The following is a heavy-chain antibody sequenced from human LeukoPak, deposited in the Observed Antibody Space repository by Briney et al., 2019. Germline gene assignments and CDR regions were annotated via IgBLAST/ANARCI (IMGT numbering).Heavy chain of an antibody. CDR2: IYTSGST. CDR1: GGSISSGSYY. V-gene: IGHV4-61*02. J-gene: IGHJ6*03. Sequence: SQTLSLTCTVSGGSISSGSYYWSWIRQPAGKGLEWIGRIYTSGSTNYNPSLKSRVTISVDTSKNQFSLKLSSVTAADTAVYCCARIPSYYYYMDVWGKGSTVTVYS. CDR3: ARIPSYYYYMDV.